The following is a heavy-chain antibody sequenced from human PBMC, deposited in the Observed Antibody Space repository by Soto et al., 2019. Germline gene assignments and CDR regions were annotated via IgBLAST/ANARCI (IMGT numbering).Heavy chain of an antibody. D-gene: IGHD2-15*01. CDR2: IYNRGNT. Sequence: PSETLSLTCTVSGGSISNNYWSWIRQPPGKGLEWIGYIYNRGNTNYNPSLKSRATISVDTTKNQFSLKLTSVTAADTAVYYCARGGCWYALWFEPWGLGPLVHVTS. V-gene: IGHV4-59*01. CDR1: GGSISNNY. J-gene: IGHJ5*02. CDR3: ARGGCWYALWFEP.